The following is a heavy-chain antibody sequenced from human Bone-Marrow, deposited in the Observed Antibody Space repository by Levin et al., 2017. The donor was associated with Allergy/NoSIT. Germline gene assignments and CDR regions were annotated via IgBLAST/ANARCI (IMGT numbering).Heavy chain of an antibody. CDR1: GYTFTSYG. CDR2: ISAYNGNT. CDR3: ARKRKGEPTYGYYGMDV. D-gene: IGHD3-16*01. J-gene: IGHJ6*02. V-gene: IGHV1-18*01. Sequence: EASVKVSCKASGYTFTSYGISWVRQAPGQGLEWMGWISAYNGNTNYAQKLQGRVTMTTDTSTSTAYMELRSLRSDDTAVYYCARKRKGEPTYGYYGMDVWGQGTTVTVSS.